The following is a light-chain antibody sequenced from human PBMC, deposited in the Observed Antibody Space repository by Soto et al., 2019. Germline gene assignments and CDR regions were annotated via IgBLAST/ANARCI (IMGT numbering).Light chain of an antibody. CDR2: EDT. J-gene: IGLJ1*01. Sequence: SYELTQPPSLSVSPRLTAGITCYGDALPKKYASWHQQESGQAPVLVIYEDTKRPSWIPERFSGSSSGTMATLTISGAQVEDEGDYYCYSTDSSGNHSVFVTGTKLTVL. CDR1: ALPKKY. V-gene: IGLV3-10*01. CDR3: YSTDSSGNHSV.